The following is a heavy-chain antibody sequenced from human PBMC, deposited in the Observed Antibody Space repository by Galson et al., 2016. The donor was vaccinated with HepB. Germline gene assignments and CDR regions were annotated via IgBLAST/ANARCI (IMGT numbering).Heavy chain of an antibody. V-gene: IGHV4-31*03. J-gene: IGHJ4*02. CDR1: GGSISSGGYY. Sequence: TLSLTCTVSGGSISSGGYYWNWIRQHPGKGLEWIGFISYSGSTNYSPSLESRVTVSMDASKNQFSLKLSAVTAADTAMYFCTRLTAPDTGRYSLYFYYWGQGTLVTVSS. CDR3: TRLTAPDTGRYSLYFYY. CDR2: ISYSGST. D-gene: IGHD2-21*02.